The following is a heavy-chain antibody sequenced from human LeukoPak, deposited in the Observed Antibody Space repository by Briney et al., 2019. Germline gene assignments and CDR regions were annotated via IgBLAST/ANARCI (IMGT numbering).Heavy chain of an antibody. CDR2: ISYDGSNK. D-gene: IGHD4-23*01. Sequence: GGSLRLSCAASGFTFSSYAMHWVRQAPGKGLEWVAVISYDGSNKYYADSVKGRFTISRDNSKNTLYLQMNSLRAEDTAVYYCARSRRWDDYFDYWGQGTLVTVSS. V-gene: IGHV3-30*04. CDR3: ARSRRWDDYFDY. J-gene: IGHJ4*02. CDR1: GFTFSSYA.